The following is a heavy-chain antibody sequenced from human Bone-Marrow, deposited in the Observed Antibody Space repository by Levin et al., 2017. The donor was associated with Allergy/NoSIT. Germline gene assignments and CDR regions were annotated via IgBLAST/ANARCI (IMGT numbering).Heavy chain of an antibody. CDR3: TTDPKQWLVRRLRFDY. V-gene: IGHV3-15*07. J-gene: IGHJ4*02. D-gene: IGHD6-19*01. Sequence: GESLKISCAASGFTLSDAWMNWVRHVPGKGLEWVGRIKNKVDGGTTDFAAPVKGRFSISRDDSRNILYLSMTNLKTEDTGVYYCTTDPKQWLVRRLRFDYWGPGTRVVVS. CDR2: IKNKVDGGTT. CDR1: GFTLSDAW.